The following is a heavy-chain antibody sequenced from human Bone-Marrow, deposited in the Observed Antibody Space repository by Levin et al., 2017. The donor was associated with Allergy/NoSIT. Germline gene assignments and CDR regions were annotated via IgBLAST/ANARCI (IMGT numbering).Heavy chain of an antibody. CDR3: ARDSSAVTGDAFDI. CDR2: INPNSGGT. J-gene: IGHJ3*02. D-gene: IGHD7-27*01. Sequence: ASVKVSCKASGYTFINYYIHWVRQAPGQGLEWMGWINPNSGGTNYVQKFWGRVTMTRDTSISTVFMELSSLRSDDTAVYYCARDSSAVTGDAFDIWGQGTMVTVSS. V-gene: IGHV1-2*02. CDR1: GYTFINYY.